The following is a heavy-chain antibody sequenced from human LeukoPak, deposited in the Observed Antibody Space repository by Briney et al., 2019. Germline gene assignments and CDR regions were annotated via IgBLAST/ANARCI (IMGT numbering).Heavy chain of an antibody. CDR2: INPNSGGT. V-gene: IGHV1-2*02. CDR3: ARDLSSTGLGGPDH. Sequence: ASVKVSCKASGYTFTGYYMHWVRQAPGQGLEWMGWINPNSGGTNYAQKFQGRVTMTRDTSISTAYMELSRLRSDDTAVYYCARDLSSTGLGGPDHWGQGTLVTVSS. J-gene: IGHJ4*02. CDR1: GYTFTGYY. D-gene: IGHD2-2*01.